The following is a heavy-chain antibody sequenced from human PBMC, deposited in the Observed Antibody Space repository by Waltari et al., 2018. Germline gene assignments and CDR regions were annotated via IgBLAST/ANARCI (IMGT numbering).Heavy chain of an antibody. Sequence: QVQLQESGPGLVKPSETLYLTCAVSGYSISSGYYWGWIRQPPGKGLEWIGSIYHSGSTYYNPSLKSRVTISVDTSKNQFSLKLSSVTAADTAVYYCATRGRGDAFDIWGQGTMVTVSS. CDR3: ATRGRGDAFDI. CDR1: GYSISSGYY. D-gene: IGHD3-16*01. CDR2: IYHSGST. V-gene: IGHV4-38-2*01. J-gene: IGHJ3*02.